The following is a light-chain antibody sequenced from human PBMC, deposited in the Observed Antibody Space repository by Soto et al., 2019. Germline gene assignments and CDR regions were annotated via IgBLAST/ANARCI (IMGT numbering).Light chain of an antibody. CDR3: QQYGSSPPT. CDR2: GAS. Sequence: EIVVTQSPGTLSLSPGERATLSCRASRSVSNNYVAWYQRKPGQAPRLLIYGASSRATDIPRRFSGSGSGTDFTLTITRLEPEDFAVYYCQQYGSSPPTFGQGTKVESK. J-gene: IGKJ1*01. V-gene: IGKV3-20*01. CDR1: RSVSNNY.